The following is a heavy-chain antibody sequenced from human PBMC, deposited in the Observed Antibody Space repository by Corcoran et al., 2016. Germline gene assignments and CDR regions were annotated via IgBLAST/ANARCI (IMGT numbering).Heavy chain of an antibody. CDR2: ISSSSSTI. CDR3: ASWFTASMEHNGCYYDYGMDV. J-gene: IGHJ6*02. CDR1: GFTFSSYS. V-gene: IGHV3-48*04. D-gene: IGHD2-21*02. Sequence: EVQLVESGGGLVQPGGSLRLSCAASGFTFSSYSMNWVRQAPGKGLEWVSYISSSSSTIYYADSVKGRFTISRDNAKNSLYMQMNSLRAEDTAVDYCASWFTASMEHNGCYYDYGMDVWGQGTTVTVSS.